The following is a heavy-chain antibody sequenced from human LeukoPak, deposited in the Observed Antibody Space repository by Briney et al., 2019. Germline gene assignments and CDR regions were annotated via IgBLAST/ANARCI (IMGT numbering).Heavy chain of an antibody. Sequence: PGGSLRLSCAASGFFFGDFGMNWVRQSPGKGLEWVSAISGSGGSTYYADSVKGRFTISRDNSKNTLYLQMNSLRAEDTAVYYCAKEVVVVITTPTEAGFDYWGQGTLVTVSS. D-gene: IGHD3-22*01. CDR1: GFFFGDFG. CDR2: ISGSGGST. CDR3: AKEVVVVITTPTEAGFDY. V-gene: IGHV3-23*01. J-gene: IGHJ4*02.